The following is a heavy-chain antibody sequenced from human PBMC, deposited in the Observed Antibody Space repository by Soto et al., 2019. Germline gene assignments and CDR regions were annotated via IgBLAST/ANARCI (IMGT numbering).Heavy chain of an antibody. CDR1: GFTFSSYG. CDR3: AKDDFYYYYGMDV. V-gene: IGHV3-30*18. CDR2: ISYDGSNK. J-gene: IGHJ6*02. Sequence: PGGSLRLSCAASGFTFSSYGMHWVRQAPGKGLEWVAVISYDGSNKYYADSVKGRFTISRDNSKNTLYLQMNSLRAEDTAVYYCAKDDFYYYYGMDVWGQGTTVTVSS.